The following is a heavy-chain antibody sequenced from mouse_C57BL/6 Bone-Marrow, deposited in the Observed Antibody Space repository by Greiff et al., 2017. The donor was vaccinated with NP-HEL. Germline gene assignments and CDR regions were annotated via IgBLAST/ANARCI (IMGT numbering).Heavy chain of an antibody. J-gene: IGHJ3*01. CDR2: INPNNGGT. V-gene: IGHV1-18*01. Sequence: EVQLQQSGPELVKPGASVKIPCKASGYTFTDYNMDWVKQSHGKSLEWIGDINPNNGGTIYNQKFKGKATLTVDKSSSTAYMELRSLTSEDTAVYYCARNDYYGSSYCFAYWGQGTLVTVSA. CDR1: GYTFTDYN. D-gene: IGHD1-1*01. CDR3: ARNDYYGSSYCFAY.